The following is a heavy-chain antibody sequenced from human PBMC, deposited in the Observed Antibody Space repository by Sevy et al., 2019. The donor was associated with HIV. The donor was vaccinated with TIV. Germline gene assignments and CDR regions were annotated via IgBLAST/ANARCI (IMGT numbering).Heavy chain of an antibody. V-gene: IGHV1-2*02. D-gene: IGHD3-22*01. CDR3: PTSANVYSSWLDP. Sequence: ASVKVSCKTSGSTFSDDYVHWVRRAPGAGLEWLGWINSAGANFAEIFQDRLSMTRDASISTAYMELRSLRSDDTATYYWPTSANVYSSWLDPWGQGTLVTVSS. CDR1: GSTFSDDY. J-gene: IGHJ5*02. CDR2: INSAGA.